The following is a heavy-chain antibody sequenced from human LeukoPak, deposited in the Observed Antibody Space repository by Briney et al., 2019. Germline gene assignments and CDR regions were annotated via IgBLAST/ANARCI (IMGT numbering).Heavy chain of an antibody. CDR3: ATIYRITMVRGVPGIDYFDY. CDR2: INPNSGGT. J-gene: IGHJ4*02. V-gene: IGHV1-2*02. Sequence: GASVKVSCKASGYTFTGFYIHWVRQAPGQGLEWMGWINPNSGGTKYAQRFQGRVTMTRDTSISTAYMELNSLRSDDTAVYYCATIYRITMVRGVPGIDYFDYWGQGTLVTVSS. CDR1: GYTFTGFY. D-gene: IGHD3-10*01.